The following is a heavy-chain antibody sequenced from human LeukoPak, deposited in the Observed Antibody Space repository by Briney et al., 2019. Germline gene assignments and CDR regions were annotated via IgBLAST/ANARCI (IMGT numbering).Heavy chain of an antibody. CDR2: ISSSGSTI. D-gene: IGHD4-17*01. CDR3: ARDYGDDYYYGMDV. Sequence: GGSLRLSCAASGFTFSSYEMNWVRQAPGKGLEWVSYISSSGSTIYYADSVKGRFAISRDNAKNSLYLQMNSLRAEDTAVYYCARDYGDDYYYGMDVWGQGTTVTASS. V-gene: IGHV3-48*03. CDR1: GFTFSSYE. J-gene: IGHJ6*02.